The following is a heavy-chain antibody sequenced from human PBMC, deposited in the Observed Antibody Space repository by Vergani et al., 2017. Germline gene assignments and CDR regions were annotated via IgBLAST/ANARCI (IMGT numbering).Heavy chain of an antibody. CDR3: ARATYGSGDGRQDNWFDP. V-gene: IGHV4-31*03. CDR1: GGSISSGGYY. Sequence: QVQLQESGPGLVKPSQTLSLTCTVSGGSISSGGYYWSWIRQHPGKGLEWIGYIYYSGSTYYNPSLKSRVTMSVDTSKNQFSLKLSSVTAADTAVYYCARATYGSGDGRQDNWFDPWGQGTLVTVSS. J-gene: IGHJ5*02. D-gene: IGHD3-10*01. CDR2: IYYSGST.